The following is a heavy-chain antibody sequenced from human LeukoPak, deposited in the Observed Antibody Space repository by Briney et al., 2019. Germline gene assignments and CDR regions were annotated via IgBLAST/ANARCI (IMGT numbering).Heavy chain of an antibody. Sequence: GGSLRLSCAASGFTFSSYWMSWVRQAPGKGLEWVSGINWNGGSTGYADSVKGRFTISRDNAKNSLYLQMNSLRAEDTALYYCARGPTYYYGSSGYYGVDYWGQGTLVTVSS. CDR3: ARGPTYYYGSSGYYGVDY. CDR2: INWNGGST. CDR1: GFTFSSYW. V-gene: IGHV3-20*04. J-gene: IGHJ4*02. D-gene: IGHD3-22*01.